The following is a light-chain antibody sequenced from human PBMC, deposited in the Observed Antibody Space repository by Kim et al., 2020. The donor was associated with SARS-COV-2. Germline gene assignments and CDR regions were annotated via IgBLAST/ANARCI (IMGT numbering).Light chain of an antibody. Sequence: EIVLTQSPGTLSLSPEERATLSCRASQSLDSRYIAWYQQKPGQAPRLLIHTVSNRATGIPDRFSSSGSGTDFTLTISRLEPEDIAVYYCQKYGGSPRYSFSQGTKLEI. V-gene: IGKV3-20*01. CDR2: TVS. J-gene: IGKJ2*01. CDR3: QKYGGSPRYS. CDR1: QSLDSRY.